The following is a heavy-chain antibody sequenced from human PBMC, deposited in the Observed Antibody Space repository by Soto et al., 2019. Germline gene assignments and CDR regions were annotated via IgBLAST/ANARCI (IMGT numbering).Heavy chain of an antibody. CDR1: GFTFSAYW. CDR2: ISDDGSTA. CDR3: ARGPRVSSTGTGAH. Sequence: GGSLRLSCAVSGFTFSAYWMHWVRQVPGKGLTWVSRISDDGSTATYADSVKGRFVISRDNAKNSLYLEMNTLRADDSGLYYCARGPRVSSTGTGAHWGRGTLVTVS. J-gene: IGHJ4*02. V-gene: IGHV3-74*01. D-gene: IGHD1-1*01.